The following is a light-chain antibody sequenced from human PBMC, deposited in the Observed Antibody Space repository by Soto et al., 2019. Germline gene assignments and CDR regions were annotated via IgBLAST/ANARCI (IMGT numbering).Light chain of an antibody. V-gene: IGKV3-20*01. J-gene: IGKJ3*01. CDR2: GAS. CDR3: QQYGSSPDLFT. Sequence: EIVLTQSPGTLSLSPGERATLPCRASQSVSSSYLAWYQQKPGQAPRLLIYGASTRAPGIPDRFSGSGSGTDFTLTISRLEPEDFAVYYCQQYGSSPDLFTFGPGTKVYSK. CDR1: QSVSSSY.